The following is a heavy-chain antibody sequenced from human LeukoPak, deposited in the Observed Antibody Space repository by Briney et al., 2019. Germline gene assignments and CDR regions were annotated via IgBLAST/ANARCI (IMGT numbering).Heavy chain of an antibody. J-gene: IGHJ4*02. CDR3: ASYPRYSSSPPFDY. V-gene: IGHV1-2*02. CDR1: GYTFTGYN. Sequence: ASVKVSFTASGYTFTGYNMHWVRQAPGQGFEWMGWINPNTGGTNYAQNFQGRVTMTRDTSISTAYMELSGLRSDDTAVYYCASYPRYSSSPPFDYWGQGTLVTVSS. CDR2: INPNTGGT. D-gene: IGHD6-19*01.